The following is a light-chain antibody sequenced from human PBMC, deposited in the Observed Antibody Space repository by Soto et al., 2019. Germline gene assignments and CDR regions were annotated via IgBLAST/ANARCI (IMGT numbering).Light chain of an antibody. Sequence: IVLTQSPCTLSLSPGERATLFCRASQSVSSSYLAWYQQRLGQAPRLLIYGASNRAPGIPDRFSGSGSGTDFTPTITRLEPEDFAMYFCQQYGSSLIFGPGTKVDIK. CDR3: QQYGSSLI. CDR1: QSVSSSY. CDR2: GAS. V-gene: IGKV3-20*01. J-gene: IGKJ3*01.